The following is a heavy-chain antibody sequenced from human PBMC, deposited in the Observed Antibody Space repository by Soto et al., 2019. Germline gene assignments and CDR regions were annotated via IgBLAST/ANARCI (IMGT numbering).Heavy chain of an antibody. CDR2: INHSGST. J-gene: IGHJ4*02. V-gene: IGHV4-34*01. CDR1: GGSFSGYY. Sequence: QVQLQQWGAGLLKPSETLSLTCAVYGGSFSGYYWTWIRQPPGTGLEWIGEINHSGSTNSNPSLKSRVTISVDTSKNQFSLKLTSVTAADTAVYYCARDKIPGLFDYWGQGTLVTVSS. D-gene: IGHD2-21*01. CDR3: ARDKIPGLFDY.